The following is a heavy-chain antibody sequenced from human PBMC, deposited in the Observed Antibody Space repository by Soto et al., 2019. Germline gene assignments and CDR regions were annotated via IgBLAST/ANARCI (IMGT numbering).Heavy chain of an antibody. CDR1: GFTVSSNY. CDR2: IYSGGST. J-gene: IGHJ4*02. Sequence: GGSLRLSCAASGFTVSSNYMSWVRQAPGKGLEWVSVIYSGGSTYYADSVKGRFTISRDNSKNTLYLQMNSLRAEDTAVYYCARALRGWYSSSHYFDYWGQGTLVTVSS. CDR3: ARALRGWYSSSHYFDY. D-gene: IGHD6-6*01. V-gene: IGHV3-66*01.